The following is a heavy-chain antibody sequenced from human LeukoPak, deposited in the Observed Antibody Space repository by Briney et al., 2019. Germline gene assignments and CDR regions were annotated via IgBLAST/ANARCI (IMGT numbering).Heavy chain of an antibody. CDR1: GYSISSGYY. Sequence: SETLSLTCAVSGYSISSGYYWGWIRQPPGKGLEWLGSIYHSGSTYNNPSLKSRATMSVDTSKNQFSLKLTSVTAADTALYYCARAYSNWFDPWGQGTLVTVSS. D-gene: IGHD4-11*01. CDR3: ARAYSNWFDP. J-gene: IGHJ5*02. V-gene: IGHV4-38-2*01. CDR2: IYHSGST.